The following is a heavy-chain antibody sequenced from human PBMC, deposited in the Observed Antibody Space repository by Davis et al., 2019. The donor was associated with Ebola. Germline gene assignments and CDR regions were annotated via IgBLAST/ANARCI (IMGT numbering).Heavy chain of an antibody. CDR3: ARTIGMDYGDLLRPVYYFDY. Sequence: ASVKVSCKASGYTFTSYAISWVRQAPGQGLEWMGIINPSGGSTSYAQKFQGRVTMTRDTSTSTVYMELSSLRSEDTAVYYCARTIGMDYGDLLRPVYYFDYWGQGTLVTVSS. D-gene: IGHD4-17*01. J-gene: IGHJ4*02. CDR2: INPSGGST. CDR1: GYTFTSYA. V-gene: IGHV1-46*01.